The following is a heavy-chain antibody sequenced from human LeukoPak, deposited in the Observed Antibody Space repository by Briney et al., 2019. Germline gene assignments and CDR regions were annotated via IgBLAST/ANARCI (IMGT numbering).Heavy chain of an antibody. CDR1: GGSISSYY. CDR2: IYYSGST. D-gene: IGHD1-20*01. Sequence: PSETLSLTCTVSGGSISSYYWSWIRQPPGKGLEWIGYIYYSGSTNYNPSLKSRVTISVDTSKNQFSLKLSSVTAADTAVYYCARSRYNWNDGPRGATDAFDIRGQGTMVTVSS. CDR3: ARSRYNWNDGPRGATDAFDI. J-gene: IGHJ3*02. V-gene: IGHV4-59*01.